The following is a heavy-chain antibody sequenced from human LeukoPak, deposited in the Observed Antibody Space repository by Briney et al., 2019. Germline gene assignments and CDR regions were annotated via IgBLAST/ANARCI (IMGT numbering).Heavy chain of an antibody. CDR3: ARVINPAAGIY. J-gene: IGHJ4*02. CDR1: GGSISSSSYY. V-gene: IGHV4-39*07. D-gene: IGHD6-13*01. Sequence: SETLSLTCTVSGGSISSSSYYWGWIRQPPGKGLEWIGSIYYSGSTYYNPSLKSRVTISVDTSKNQYSLKLSSVTAADTAVYYCARVINPAAGIYWGQGTLVTVSS. CDR2: IYYSGST.